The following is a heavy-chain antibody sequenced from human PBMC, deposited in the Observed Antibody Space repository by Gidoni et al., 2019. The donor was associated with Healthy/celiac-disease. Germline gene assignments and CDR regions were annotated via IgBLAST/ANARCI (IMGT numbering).Heavy chain of an antibody. J-gene: IGHJ3*02. V-gene: IGHV2-5*01. CDR2: IYWNDDK. CDR1: GFSLSTSGVG. CDR3: ARVIAARPGGAFDI. D-gene: IGHD6-6*01. Sequence: LKESGPTLVKPTQTLTLTCTFSGFSLSTSGVGVGWIRHPPGKALEWLALIYWNDDKRYSPSLKSRLTITKDTSKNQVVLTMTNMDPVDTATYYCARVIAARPGGAFDIWGQGTMVTVSS.